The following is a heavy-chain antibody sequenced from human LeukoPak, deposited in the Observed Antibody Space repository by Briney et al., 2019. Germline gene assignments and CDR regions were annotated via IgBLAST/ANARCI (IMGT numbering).Heavy chain of an antibody. Sequence: GGSLRLSCAASGFTFSSDSMNWVRQAPGKGLEWVSYISSSSSTIYYAASVKGRFTITRDNAKNSLYLQMNSLRAEDTAVYYCASTGINAFDIWGQGTMVTVSS. V-gene: IGHV3-48*01. J-gene: IGHJ3*02. CDR2: ISSSSSTI. D-gene: IGHD3-10*01. CDR1: GFTFSSDS. CDR3: ASTGINAFDI.